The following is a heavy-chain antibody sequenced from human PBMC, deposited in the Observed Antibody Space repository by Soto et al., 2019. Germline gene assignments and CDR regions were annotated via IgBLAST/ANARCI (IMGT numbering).Heavy chain of an antibody. CDR1: GGSFSGYY. CDR3: GRLPYSYASSCPYYYYYGMDV. Sequence: PSETLSLTCAVYGGSFSGYYWSWIRQPPGKGLEWMGEINHSGSTNYNPSLKSRGTISVDTYRNQFSLKLSSGTAADTAVYYCGRLPYSYASSCPYYYYYGMDVWGQGTTVTVSS. D-gene: IGHD3-22*01. CDR2: INHSGST. V-gene: IGHV4-34*01. J-gene: IGHJ6*02.